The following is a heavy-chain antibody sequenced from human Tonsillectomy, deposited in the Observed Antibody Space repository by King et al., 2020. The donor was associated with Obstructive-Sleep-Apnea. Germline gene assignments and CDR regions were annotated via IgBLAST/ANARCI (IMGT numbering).Heavy chain of an antibody. CDR3: AKREGGSYRDAFDI. J-gene: IGHJ3*02. Sequence: VQLVESGGGVVQPGRSLRLSCAASGFTFSSYGMHWVRQAPGKGLEWVAFIRYDGSNKYYADSVKGRFTISRDNYKNTLYLQMNSLRAEDTAVYYCAKREGGSYRDAFDIWGQGTMVTVSS. V-gene: IGHV3-30*02. D-gene: IGHD1-26*01. CDR1: GFTFSSYG. CDR2: IRYDGSNK.